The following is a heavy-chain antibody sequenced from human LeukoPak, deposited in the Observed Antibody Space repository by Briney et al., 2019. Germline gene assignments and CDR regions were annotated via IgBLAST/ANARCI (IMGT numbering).Heavy chain of an antibody. CDR2: ISYDGSNK. Sequence: GRSLRLSCAASGFTFSSYGMHWVRQAPGKGLEWVAVISYDGSNKYYADSVKGRFPISRDNSKNTLYLQMNSLRAEDTAVYYCAKDAGGSGYFDYWGEGTLVTVSS. CDR3: AKDAGGSGYFDY. V-gene: IGHV3-30*18. CDR1: GFTFSSYG. J-gene: IGHJ4*02. D-gene: IGHD3-10*01.